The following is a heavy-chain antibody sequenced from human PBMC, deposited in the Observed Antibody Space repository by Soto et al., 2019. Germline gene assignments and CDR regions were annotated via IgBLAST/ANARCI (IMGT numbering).Heavy chain of an antibody. J-gene: IGHJ4*02. Sequence: ASVKVSCKASGYTFTSYGISWERQALGQGLEWMGWISAYNGNTNYAQKLQGRVTMTTDTSTSTAYMELRSLRSDDTAVYYCAREIGEWELLPFDYWGQGTLVTVS. V-gene: IGHV1-18*01. CDR1: GYTFTSYG. CDR2: ISAYNGNT. CDR3: AREIGEWELLPFDY. D-gene: IGHD1-26*01.